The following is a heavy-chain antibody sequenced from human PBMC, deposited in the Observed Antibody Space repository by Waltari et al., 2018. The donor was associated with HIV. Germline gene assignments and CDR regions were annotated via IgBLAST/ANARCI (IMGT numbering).Heavy chain of an antibody. Sequence: QVHLVESGGGLVKPGGSLRLSCAASGFTFSDYYMSWIRQAPGKGLECISYISGSGDTVHYTDSVKGRFTFSRDNAKNSLYLQMNSLRAEDAAVYYCARGNNWNDSPYYYYGMDVWGQGTTVTVSS. CDR3: ARGNNWNDSPYYYYGMDV. CDR1: GFTFSDYY. CDR2: ISGSGDTV. D-gene: IGHD1-1*01. V-gene: IGHV3-11*01. J-gene: IGHJ6*02.